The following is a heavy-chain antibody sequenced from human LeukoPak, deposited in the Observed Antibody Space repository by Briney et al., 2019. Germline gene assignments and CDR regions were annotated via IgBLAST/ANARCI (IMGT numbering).Heavy chain of an antibody. Sequence: ASVKVSCKASGYTFTGYYMHWVRQARGQGLEWMGWINHNSGGTNYAQKFQGRVTMTRATSISTAYMELSRLRSDDTAVYYCARDGWNYGYYFDYWGQGTLVTVSS. CDR1: GYTFTGYY. V-gene: IGHV1-2*02. D-gene: IGHD1-7*01. J-gene: IGHJ4*02. CDR3: ARDGWNYGYYFDY. CDR2: INHNSGGT.